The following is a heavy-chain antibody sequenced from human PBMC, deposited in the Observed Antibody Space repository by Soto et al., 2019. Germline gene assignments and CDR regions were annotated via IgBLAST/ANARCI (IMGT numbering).Heavy chain of an antibody. CDR2: ISSSSGYT. V-gene: IGHV3-11*06. CDR3: AKEYGRLDY. J-gene: IGHJ4*02. Sequence: QVQLVESGGGLVQPGGSLRLSCAASGFTFSDYYMSWIRQAPGKGLEWVSYISSSSGYTKYADSVKGRFTISRDNTKNSLYLQMNSLRAEDTAVYYCAKEYGRLDYWGQGTLVTVSS. CDR1: GFTFSDYY. D-gene: IGHD4-17*01.